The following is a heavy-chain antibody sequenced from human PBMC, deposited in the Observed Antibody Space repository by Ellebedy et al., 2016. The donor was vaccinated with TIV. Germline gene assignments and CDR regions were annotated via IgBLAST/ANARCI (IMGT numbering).Heavy chain of an antibody. D-gene: IGHD5-24*01. CDR1: GFMFSNFW. Sequence: GESLKISCAASGFMFSNFWMGWIRQAPGKGLEYVAHIKHDEIESYHADSVKGRFIISRDSAKNSLYLQMNSLRAEDTAVYYCARATSGFDYWGQGALATVSS. CDR3: ARATSGFDY. CDR2: IKHDEIES. J-gene: IGHJ4*02. V-gene: IGHV3-7*04.